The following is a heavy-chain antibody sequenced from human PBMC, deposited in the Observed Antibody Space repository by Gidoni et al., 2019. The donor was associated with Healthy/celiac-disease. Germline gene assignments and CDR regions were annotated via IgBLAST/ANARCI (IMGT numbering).Heavy chain of an antibody. CDR2: IYTSGST. CDR1: GGSISSYY. J-gene: IGHJ5*02. V-gene: IGHV4-4*07. Sequence: QVQLQESGPGLVKPSETLSLTCPVSGGSISSYYWSWIRQPAGKGLEWIGRIYTSGSTNYNPSLKSRVTMSVDTSKNQFSLKLSSVTAADTAVYYGARDQSAGYSGYLNWFDPWGQGTLVTVSS. D-gene: IGHD5-12*01. CDR3: ARDQSAGYSGYLNWFDP.